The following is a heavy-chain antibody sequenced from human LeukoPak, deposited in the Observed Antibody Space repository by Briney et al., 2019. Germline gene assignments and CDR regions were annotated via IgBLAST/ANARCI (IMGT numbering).Heavy chain of an antibody. Sequence: GGSLRLSCAASGFTFSNYWMSWVRQAPGKGLEWVANIKQDGSEKYYVDSVEGRFTISRGNAKNSLYLQMNSLRAEDTAVYYCARDPFITDYWGQGTLVTVSS. V-gene: IGHV3-7*03. D-gene: IGHD3-22*01. J-gene: IGHJ4*02. CDR2: IKQDGSEK. CDR3: ARDPFITDY. CDR1: GFTFSNYW.